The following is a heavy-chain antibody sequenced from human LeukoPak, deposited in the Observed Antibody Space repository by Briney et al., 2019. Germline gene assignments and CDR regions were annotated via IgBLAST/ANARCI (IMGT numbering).Heavy chain of an antibody. Sequence: PGGSLRLSCAASGFSFRTYAMTWVRQAPRKGLEWVSSISGSGATTYNADPLKGRFTISRDNSKNTLYLQMNSLRAEDTAVYYCVRESTSSGNYYAPDYWGQGTLVTVS. V-gene: IGHV3-23*01. CDR3: VRESTSSGNYYAPDY. CDR1: GFSFRTYA. J-gene: IGHJ4*02. CDR2: ISGSGATT. D-gene: IGHD3-22*01.